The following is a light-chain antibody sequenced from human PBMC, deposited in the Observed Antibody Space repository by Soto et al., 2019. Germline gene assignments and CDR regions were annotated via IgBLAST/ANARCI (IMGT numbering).Light chain of an antibody. CDR1: QSIGYW. J-gene: IGKJ4*02. V-gene: IGKV1-5*01. CDR2: AAS. CDR3: QQYNSFAKT. Sequence: DIQMTQSPSRLSASVGDRVTITCRASQSIGYWLAWYQQKPGKAPNLLIYAASTLETGVPSRFSGSGYGTEFTLTIASLQPDDSASYYCQQYNSFAKTFGRGTKVESK.